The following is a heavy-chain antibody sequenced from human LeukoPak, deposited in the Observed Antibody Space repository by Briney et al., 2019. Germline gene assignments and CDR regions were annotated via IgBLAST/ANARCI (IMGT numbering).Heavy chain of an antibody. V-gene: IGHV1-69*05. CDR3: AGDHCSSTSCYKWFDP. Sequence: SVKFSCTASGGTFSSYAISWVRQAPGQGLEWMGGIIPIFGTAKYAQKFQGRVTITTDESTSTAYMELSSLRSEDTAVYYCAGDHCSSTSCYKWFDPWGQGTLVTVSS. CDR1: GGTFSSYA. D-gene: IGHD2-2*02. CDR2: IIPIFGTA. J-gene: IGHJ5*02.